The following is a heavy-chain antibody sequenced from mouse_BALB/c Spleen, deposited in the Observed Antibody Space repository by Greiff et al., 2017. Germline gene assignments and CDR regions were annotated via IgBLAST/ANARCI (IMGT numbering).Heavy chain of an antibody. CDR3: AREGRGFDY. V-gene: IGHV3-6*02. D-gene: IGHD3-3*01. J-gene: IGHJ2*01. CDR1: GYSITSGYY. CDR2: ISYDGSN. Sequence: EVQRVESGPGLVKPSQSLSLTCSVTGYSITSGYYWNWIRQFPGNKLEWMGYISYDGSNNYNPSLKNRISITRDTSKNQFFLKLNSVTTEDTATYYCAREGRGFDYWGQGTTLTVSS.